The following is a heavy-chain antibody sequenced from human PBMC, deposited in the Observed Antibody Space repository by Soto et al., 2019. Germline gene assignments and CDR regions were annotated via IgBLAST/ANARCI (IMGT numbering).Heavy chain of an antibody. Sequence: ASVKVSCKASGFTFTSSAVQWVRQARGQRLEWIGWIVVGSGNTNYAQKFQERVTITRDMSTSTAYMELSSLRSEDTAVYYCAADGDDYGDYPYYYYYMDVWGKGTTVTVSS. J-gene: IGHJ6*03. CDR1: GFTFTSSA. D-gene: IGHD4-17*01. V-gene: IGHV1-58*01. CDR2: IVVGSGNT. CDR3: AADGDDYGDYPYYYYYMDV.